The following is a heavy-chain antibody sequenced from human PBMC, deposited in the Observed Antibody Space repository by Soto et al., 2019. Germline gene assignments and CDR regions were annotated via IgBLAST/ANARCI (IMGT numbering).Heavy chain of an antibody. J-gene: IGHJ4*02. CDR1: GGSINYNSYH. V-gene: IGHV4-39*02. CDR2: IFCTGTT. Sequence: PSETLSLTCSVSGGSINYNSYHWGWIRQPPGQGLEWIGSIFCTGTTFYNPSLESRVTMSVDTSKNSFSLHLTSVTAADTAAYFCARLVVVAPVANVWGQGTLVTVSS. CDR3: ARLVVVAPVANV. D-gene: IGHD2-2*01.